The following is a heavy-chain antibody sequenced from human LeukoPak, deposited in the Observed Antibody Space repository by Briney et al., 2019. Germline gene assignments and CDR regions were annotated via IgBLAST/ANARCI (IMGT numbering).Heavy chain of an antibody. Sequence: LPGGSLRLSCAASGFTFSLYAIHWVRQAPGKGLEWVTAISYDGRNKYYADSVKGRFTISRDDSKNTLYLQMSSLRDEDTAVYYCARDPSTAEYYYYYMDVWGKGTTVTVSS. J-gene: IGHJ6*03. CDR1: GFTFSLYA. CDR3: ARDPSTAEYYYYYMDV. V-gene: IGHV3-30*15. CDR2: ISYDGRNK.